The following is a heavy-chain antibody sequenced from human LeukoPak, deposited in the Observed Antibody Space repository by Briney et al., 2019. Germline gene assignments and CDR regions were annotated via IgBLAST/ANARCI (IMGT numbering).Heavy chain of an antibody. CDR2: ISWDGGST. V-gene: IGHV3-43D*03. D-gene: IGHD6-13*01. J-gene: IGHJ4*02. Sequence: GGSLRLSCAASGFTFDDYAMHWVRQAPGKGLEWVSLISWDGGSTYYADSVKGRFTISRDNSKNSLYLQMNSLRAEDTALYYCAKDKSSSWSYFDYWGQGTLVTVSS. CDR1: GFTFDDYA. CDR3: AKDKSSSWSYFDY.